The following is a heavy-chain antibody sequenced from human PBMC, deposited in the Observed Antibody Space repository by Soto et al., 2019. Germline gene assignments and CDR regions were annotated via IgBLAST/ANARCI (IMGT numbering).Heavy chain of an antibody. D-gene: IGHD1-1*01. CDR1: GYTFSDYY. J-gene: IGHJ4*02. CDR2: INPNSGGT. Sequence: QVQLVQSGAEVRKPGASVKVSCKASGYTFSDYYIHGVRQAPGQGLEWMGWINPNSGGTKYAPKLQGGVTMTRETSITPAYLELSRLRSGDTAVYYCAREPATAKPEGVDFWGQGTLVTVSS. CDR3: AREPATAKPEGVDF. V-gene: IGHV1-2*02.